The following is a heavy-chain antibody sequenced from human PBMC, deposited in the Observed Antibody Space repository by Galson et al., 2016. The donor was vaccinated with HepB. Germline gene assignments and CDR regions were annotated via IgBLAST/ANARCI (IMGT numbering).Heavy chain of an antibody. CDR2: ISANNDNT. CDR1: GYTFSSYG. CDR3: ARDAGSSGYYEGELPADY. Sequence: SVKVSCKASGYTFSSYGISWVRQAPGQGLEWMGWISANNDNTIYARRLQARVIMTTDTSTSTAYMELRNLRSDDTAVYYYARDAGSSGYYEGELPADYWGQGALVTASS. J-gene: IGHJ4*02. D-gene: IGHD3-22*01. V-gene: IGHV1-18*01.